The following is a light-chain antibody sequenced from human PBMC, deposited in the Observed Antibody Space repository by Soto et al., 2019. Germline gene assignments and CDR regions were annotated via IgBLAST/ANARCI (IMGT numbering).Light chain of an antibody. CDR1: SSDVGSYKF. J-gene: IGLJ2*01. V-gene: IGLV2-23*01. CDR3: CSYEGSSTLV. Sequence: QSALTQPASVSGSPGQSITISCTGTSSDVGSYKFVSWYQQHPGKATKLMIYEGSKRPSGVSNRFSGSKSGNTASLTISGLQAEDEADYYCCSYEGSSTLVFGGGTKLTVL. CDR2: EGS.